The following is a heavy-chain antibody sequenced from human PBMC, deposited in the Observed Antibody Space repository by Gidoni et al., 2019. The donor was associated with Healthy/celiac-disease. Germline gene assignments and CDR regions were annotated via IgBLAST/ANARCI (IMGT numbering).Heavy chain of an antibody. CDR2: INHSGST. D-gene: IGHD2-21*01. CDR3: ARGRMTVVGY. J-gene: IGHJ4*02. CDR1: GGSFSGYY. Sequence: QVQLQQWGAGLLKPSETLSLTCAVYGGSFSGYYWSWIRQPPGKGLEWIGEINHSGSTNYNPSLKSRVTISVDTSKNQFSLKLSSVTAADTAVYYCARGRMTVVGYWGQGTLVTVSS. V-gene: IGHV4-34*01.